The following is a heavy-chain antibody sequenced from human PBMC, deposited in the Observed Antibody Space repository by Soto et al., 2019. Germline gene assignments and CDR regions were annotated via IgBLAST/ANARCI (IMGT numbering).Heavy chain of an antibody. CDR1: VYSFTSCW. V-gene: IGHV5-51*01. J-gene: IGHJ6*02. CDR2: IYPGDSDT. D-gene: IGHD6-13*01. CDR3: ARQAAAGTHGMDV. Sequence: PGESLKISCKGSVYSFTSCWIGWVRQMPGKGLEWMGIIYPGDSDTRYSPSFQGQVTISADKSISTAYLQWSSLKASDTAMYYCARQAAAGTHGMDVWGQGTTVTVSS.